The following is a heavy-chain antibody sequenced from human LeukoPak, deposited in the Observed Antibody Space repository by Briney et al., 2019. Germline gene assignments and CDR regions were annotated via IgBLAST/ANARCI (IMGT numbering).Heavy chain of an antibody. D-gene: IGHD6-19*01. Sequence: GASVKVSCKASGYTFTSYYMHWVRQAPGQGLEWMGIINPSGGSTSYAQKFQGRVTMTRDTSTSTVYMELSSLRSEDTAVYYCARDQQPGYRSGHWFDPWGQGTLVTVSS. V-gene: IGHV1-46*01. CDR1: GYTFTSYY. J-gene: IGHJ5*02. CDR3: ARDQQPGYRSGHWFDP. CDR2: INPSGGST.